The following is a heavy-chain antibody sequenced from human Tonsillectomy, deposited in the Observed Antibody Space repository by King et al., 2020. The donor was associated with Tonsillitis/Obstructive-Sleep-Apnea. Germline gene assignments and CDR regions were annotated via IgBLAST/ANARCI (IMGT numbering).Heavy chain of an antibody. CDR1: GFIVSSNY. Sequence: VQLVESGGGLIQPGGSLRLSCAVSGFIVSSNYMSWVRQAPGKGLEWVSVIYSGGSTYYAASVKGRFTISRDNSKNTLYLQMNSLRAEDTAVYYCARECRHDGSGGFDPWGQGTLVTVSS. J-gene: IGHJ5*02. CDR3: ARECRHDGSGGFDP. CDR2: IYSGGST. D-gene: IGHD3-22*01. V-gene: IGHV3-53*01.